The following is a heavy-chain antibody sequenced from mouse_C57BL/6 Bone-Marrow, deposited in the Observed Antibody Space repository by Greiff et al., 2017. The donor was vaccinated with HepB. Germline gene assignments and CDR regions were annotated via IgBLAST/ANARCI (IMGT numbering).Heavy chain of an antibody. CDR1: GFRFNTYA. V-gene: IGHV10-1*01. J-gene: IGHJ1*03. Sequence: EVKLVESGGGLVQPKGSLKLSCAASGFRFNTYAMNWVRQAPGKGLEWVARIRSKSNNYATYYADSVKDRFTISRDDSESMLYLQMNNLKTEDTAMYYCVRPGTYGGGYFDVWGTGTTVTVSS. D-gene: IGHD1-1*01. CDR2: IRSKSNNYAT. CDR3: VRPGTYGGGYFDV.